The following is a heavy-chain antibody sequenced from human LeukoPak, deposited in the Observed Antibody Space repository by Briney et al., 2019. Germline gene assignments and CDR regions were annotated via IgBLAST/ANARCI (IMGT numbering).Heavy chain of an antibody. J-gene: IGHJ4*02. CDR2: ISGSGGST. CDR3: ARDGGNYSPQDY. Sequence: GGSLRLSCAASGFTFSSYAMSWVRQAPGKGLEWVSAISGSGGSTYYADSVKGRFTISRDNSKNTLYLQMNSLRAGDTGVYYCARDGGNYSPQDYWGQGTLVTVSS. V-gene: IGHV3-23*01. D-gene: IGHD1-26*01. CDR1: GFTFSSYA.